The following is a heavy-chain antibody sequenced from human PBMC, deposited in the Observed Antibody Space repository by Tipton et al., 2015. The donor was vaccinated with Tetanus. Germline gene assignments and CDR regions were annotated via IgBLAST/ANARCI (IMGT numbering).Heavy chain of an antibody. D-gene: IGHD2-2*01. Sequence: TLSLTCTVSGGSISSYYWSWIRQPPGKGLEWIGYIYYSGSTNYNPSLKSRVTISIDTSKNQFSLKLNSVTAADTAVYYCARAGQRSTSWHYWFDPWGQGTLVTVSS. J-gene: IGHJ5*02. CDR2: IYYSGST. CDR1: GGSISSYY. V-gene: IGHV4-59*12. CDR3: ARAGQRSTSWHYWFDP.